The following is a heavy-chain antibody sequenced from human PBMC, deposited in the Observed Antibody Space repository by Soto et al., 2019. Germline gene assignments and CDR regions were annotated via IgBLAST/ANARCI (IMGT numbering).Heavy chain of an antibody. CDR2: IYYSGST. CDR3: ARVRGYGSGSHYYYGMDV. V-gene: IGHV4-30-4*01. J-gene: IGHJ6*02. D-gene: IGHD3-10*01. CDR1: GGSISSGDYY. Sequence: QVQLQESGPGLVKPSQTLSLTCTVSGGSISSGDYYWSWIRQPPGKGLEWIGYIYYSGSTYYNPSLKSRVTISVDTSKNQFSLKLSSVTAADTAVYYCARVRGYGSGSHYYYGMDVWGQGTTVTVSS.